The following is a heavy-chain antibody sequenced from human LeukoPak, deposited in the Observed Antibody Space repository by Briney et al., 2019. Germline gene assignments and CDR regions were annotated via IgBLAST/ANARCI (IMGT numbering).Heavy chain of an antibody. J-gene: IGHJ4*02. V-gene: IGHV4-39*07. CDR2: IYYSGST. Sequence: SETLSLTCTVSGGSISSSSYHWGWIRQPPGKGLEWIGSIYYSGSTYYNPSLKSRVTISVDTSKNQFSLKLSSVTAADTAVYYCARGLEFWSGYYRSAHFDYWGQGTLVTVSS. D-gene: IGHD3-3*01. CDR1: GGSISSSSYH. CDR3: ARGLEFWSGYYRSAHFDY.